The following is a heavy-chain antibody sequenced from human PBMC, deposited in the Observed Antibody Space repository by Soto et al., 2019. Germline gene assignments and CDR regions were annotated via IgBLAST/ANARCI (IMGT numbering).Heavy chain of an antibody. CDR3: ARGAPCDSSSCNYYYYVMDV. D-gene: IGHD6-13*01. V-gene: IGHV1-69*01. CDR2: IIPIFGTA. J-gene: IGHJ6*02. Sequence: QVQLVQSGAEVKKPGSSVKVSCKASGGTFSSYAISWVRQAPGQGLEWMGGIIPIFGTANYAQKFQVRVTITADESTITAYMELSSLRSEDTAVYYCARGAPCDSSSCNYYYYVMDVCSQGTTVTFSS. CDR1: GGTFSSYA.